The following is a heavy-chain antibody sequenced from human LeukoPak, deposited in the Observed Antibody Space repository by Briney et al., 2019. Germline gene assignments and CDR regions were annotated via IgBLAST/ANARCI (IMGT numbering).Heavy chain of an antibody. D-gene: IGHD1-26*01. CDR1: GFTFTDFA. CDR2: ISPSGTIT. Sequence: GGSLRLSCAASGFTFTDFAMNWVRQAPGKGLEWVSTISPSGTITYYADSVKGRCTISRDYSKNTVFLHMNSLQTEDTAVYYCAREMGGGYFDYWGRGTLVAVSS. CDR3: AREMGGGYFDY. V-gene: IGHV3-23*01. J-gene: IGHJ4*02.